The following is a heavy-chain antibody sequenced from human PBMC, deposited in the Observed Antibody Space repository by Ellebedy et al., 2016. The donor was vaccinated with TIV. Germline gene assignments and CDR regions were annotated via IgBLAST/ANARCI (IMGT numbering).Heavy chain of an antibody. D-gene: IGHD1-14*01. Sequence: GESLKISCAASGFTFSSYGMSWVRQDPGKGLEWVSTITSINTHYADSVKGRFIISRDNSKNTLYLQMNSLRAEDTAVYYCAKSPSRKPGLVDSWGQGTLVTVSS. CDR1: GFTFSSYG. V-gene: IGHV3-23*01. CDR3: AKSPSRKPGLVDS. CDR2: ITSINT. J-gene: IGHJ4*02.